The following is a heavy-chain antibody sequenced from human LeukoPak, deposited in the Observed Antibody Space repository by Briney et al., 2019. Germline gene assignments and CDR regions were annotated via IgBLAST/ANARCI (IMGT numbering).Heavy chain of an antibody. J-gene: IGHJ4*02. CDR2: ISSSSSYI. D-gene: IGHD3-9*01. CDR3: ARDILTFFDY. CDR1: GFTFSSYG. V-gene: IGHV3-21*01. Sequence: GGSLRLSCAASGFTFSSYGMHWVRQAPGKGLEWVSSISSSSSYIYYADSVKGRFTISRDNAKNSLYLQMNSLRAEDTAVYYCARDILTFFDYWGQGTLVTVSS.